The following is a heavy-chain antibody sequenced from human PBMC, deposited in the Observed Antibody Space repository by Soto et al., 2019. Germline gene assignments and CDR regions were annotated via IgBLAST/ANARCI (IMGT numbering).Heavy chain of an antibody. CDR3: ARDSLDIAARPVYYGMDV. V-gene: IGHV3-21*01. D-gene: IGHD6-6*01. J-gene: IGHJ6*02. CDR2: ISSSSSYI. CDR1: GFTFSSYS. Sequence: EVQLVESGGGLVKPGGSLRLSCAASGFTFSSYSMNWVRQAPGKGLEWVSSISSSSSYIYYADSVKGRFTISRDNAKNSLYLQMNSLRVEDTAVYYCARDSLDIAARPVYYGMDVWGQGTTVTVSS.